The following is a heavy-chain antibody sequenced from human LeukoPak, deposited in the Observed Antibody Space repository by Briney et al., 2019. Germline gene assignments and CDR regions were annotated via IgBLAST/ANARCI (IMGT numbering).Heavy chain of an antibody. CDR1: GFTFSSYS. Sequence: PGGSLRLSCAASGFTFSSYSMNWVRQAPGKGLEWVSSISSSSSYIYYADSVKGRFTISRDNAKNSLYLQMNSLRAEDTAVYYCARDEGWEPRVSFGYWGQGTLVTVSS. V-gene: IGHV3-21*01. J-gene: IGHJ4*02. D-gene: IGHD1-26*01. CDR3: ARDEGWEPRVSFGY. CDR2: ISSSSSYI.